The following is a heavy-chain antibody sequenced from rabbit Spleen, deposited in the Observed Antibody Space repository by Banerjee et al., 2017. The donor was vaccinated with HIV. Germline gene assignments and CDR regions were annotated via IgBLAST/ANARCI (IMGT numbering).Heavy chain of an antibody. CDR3: ARRAGYESGGYAGVNL. Sequence: QEQLEESGGDLVKPEGSLTLTCTASGFSFSSGYWICWVRQAPGKGLEWIACIYGGTTDYTHYANWAKGRFTISKTSSTAVTLQMTSLTAADTATYFCARRAGYESGGYAGVNLWGQGTLVTVS. CDR1: GFSFSSGYW. J-gene: IGHJ4*01. V-gene: IGHV1S45*01. CDR2: IYGGTTDYT. D-gene: IGHD6-1*01.